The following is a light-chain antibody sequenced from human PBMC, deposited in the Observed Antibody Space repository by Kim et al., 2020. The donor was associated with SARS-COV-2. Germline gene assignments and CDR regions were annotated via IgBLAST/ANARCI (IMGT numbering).Light chain of an antibody. Sequence: SVGDRVTITCRASQSISIYLNWYQQKPGKAPNLLIYGASTLQSGVPSRFSGSGSGTDFTLTISSLQPEDFATYYCQQSYSTLSWTFGQGTKVDIK. J-gene: IGKJ1*01. V-gene: IGKV1-39*01. CDR2: GAS. CDR3: QQSYSTLSWT. CDR1: QSISIY.